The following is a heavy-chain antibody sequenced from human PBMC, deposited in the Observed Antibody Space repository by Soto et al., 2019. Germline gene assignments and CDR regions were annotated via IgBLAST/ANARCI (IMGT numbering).Heavy chain of an antibody. CDR1: GFTVSSNY. CDR3: ARERRTLYGRDV. CDR2: IYSGGST. J-gene: IGHJ6*02. V-gene: IGHV3-66*01. Sequence: EVQLVESGGGLVQPGGSLRLSCAASGFTVSSNYMSWVRQAPGKGLEWVSVIYSGGSTYYADSVKGRFTISRDNSKNTLYLQMNSLRAEDTAVYYCARERRTLYGRDVWGQGTTVTVSS.